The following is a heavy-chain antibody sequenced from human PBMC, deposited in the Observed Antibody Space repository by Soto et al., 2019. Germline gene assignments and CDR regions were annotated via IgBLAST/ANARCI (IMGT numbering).Heavy chain of an antibody. J-gene: IGHJ6*02. CDR3: ARGISGYDYYYYYGMDV. D-gene: IGHD5-12*01. Sequence: PGGSLRLSCAASGFTFSSYWMHWVRQAPGKGLVWVSRINSDGSSTSYADSVKGRFTISRDNAKNTLYLQMNSLRAEDTAVYYCARGISGYDYYYYYGMDVWGQGTTVTVS. CDR2: INSDGSST. CDR1: GFTFSSYW. V-gene: IGHV3-74*01.